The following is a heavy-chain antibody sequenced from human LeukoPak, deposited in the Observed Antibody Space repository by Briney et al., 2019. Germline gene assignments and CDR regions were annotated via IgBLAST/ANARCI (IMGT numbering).Heavy chain of an antibody. CDR3: AKGGKWATTSKFDY. J-gene: IGHJ4*02. D-gene: IGHD4-17*01. CDR2: ISGSGGST. CDR1: GFTFSSYA. Sequence: PGGSLRPSCAASGFTFSSYAMSWVRQAPGKGLEWVSAISGSGGSTYYADSVKGRFTISRDNSKNTLYLQMNSLRAEDTAVYYCAKGGKWATTSKFDYWGQGTLVTVSS. V-gene: IGHV3-23*01.